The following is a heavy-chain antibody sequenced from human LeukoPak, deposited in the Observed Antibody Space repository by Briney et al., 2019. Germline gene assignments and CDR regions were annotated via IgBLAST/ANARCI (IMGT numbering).Heavy chain of an antibody. Sequence: SETLSLTCTVSGVPMRTYYWSWIRQPPGKGLEWIGYVSYSGNTDYNPSLKSRLTISIDTSETQFSLKLTSVTAADTAIYYCASQGSDSGWFYFWGQGTLVTVSS. J-gene: IGHJ4*02. CDR2: VSYSGNT. CDR1: GVPMRTYY. CDR3: ASQGSDSGWFYF. V-gene: IGHV4-59*08. D-gene: IGHD6-19*01.